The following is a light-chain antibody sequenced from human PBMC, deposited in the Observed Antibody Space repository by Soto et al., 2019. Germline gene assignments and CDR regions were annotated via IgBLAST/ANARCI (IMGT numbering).Light chain of an antibody. J-gene: IGKJ3*01. Sequence: AIRMTQSPSSFSASTGDRVTITCRASQGISSYLAWYQQKPGKAPKLLIYAASTLQSRVPSRFSGSGSGTDFTLTISCLQSEDFANYYCQQYDSYPLTVGPGTKVDI. CDR3: QQYDSYPLT. CDR2: AAS. V-gene: IGKV1-8*01. CDR1: QGISSY.